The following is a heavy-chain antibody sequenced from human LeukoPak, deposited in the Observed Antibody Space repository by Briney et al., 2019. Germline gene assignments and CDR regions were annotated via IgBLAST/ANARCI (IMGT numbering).Heavy chain of an antibody. J-gene: IGHJ3*02. CDR2: IIPIFGTA. CDR3: ASFQYYDIPTAIRWSAFDI. D-gene: IGHD3-9*01. V-gene: IGHV1-69*13. CDR1: GGTFSSYA. Sequence: ASVKVSCKASGGTFSSYAISWVRQAPGQGLEWMGGIIPIFGTANYAQKFQGRVTITADESTSTAYMELSSLRSEDTAVYYCASFQYYDIPTAIRWSAFDIWGQGTMVTVSS.